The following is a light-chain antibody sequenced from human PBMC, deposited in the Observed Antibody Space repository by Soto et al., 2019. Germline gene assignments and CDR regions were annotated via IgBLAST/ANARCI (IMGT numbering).Light chain of an antibody. CDR3: ATWDYSLNGPV. Sequence: QSVLTQPPSASGTPGQRVTIYCSGSSSNLGDNTVNWYQQLPGTAPKLLIYRNNRRPSEVPDRFSGSKSGTSASLAISGLQSDDAADYYCATWDYSLNGPVFGGGTKVTVL. J-gene: IGLJ3*02. CDR1: SSNLGDNT. V-gene: IGLV1-44*01. CDR2: RNN.